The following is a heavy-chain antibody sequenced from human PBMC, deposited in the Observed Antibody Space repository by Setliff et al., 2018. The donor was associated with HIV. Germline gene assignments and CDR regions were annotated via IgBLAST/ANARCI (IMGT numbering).Heavy chain of an antibody. J-gene: IGHJ4*02. CDR2: IKEDGSEK. V-gene: IGHV3-7*03. Sequence: LRLSCAASGFILSNYWMSWVRQAPGKGLEWVANIKEDGSEKNYVNSVKGRFTISRDNAKNSLYLQLNSLRVDDTALYYCARTSAGGQENDYWGQGTLVTVSS. CDR1: GFILSNYW. D-gene: IGHD3-10*01. CDR3: ARTSAGGQENDY.